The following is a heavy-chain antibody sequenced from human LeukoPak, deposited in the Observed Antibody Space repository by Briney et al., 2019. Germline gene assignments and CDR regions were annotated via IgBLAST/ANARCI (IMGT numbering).Heavy chain of an antibody. V-gene: IGHV1-2*02. D-gene: IGHD1-1*01. CDR1: GYTFTGYY. Sequence: AASVKVSCKASGYTFTGYYMHWVRQAPGQGLEWMGWINPNSGGTNYAQKFQGRVTMTRDTSISTAYMELSRLRSDDTAVYYCARDLGTTGTADYWGQGTLVTVSS. CDR3: ARDLGTTGTADY. J-gene: IGHJ4*02. CDR2: INPNSGGT.